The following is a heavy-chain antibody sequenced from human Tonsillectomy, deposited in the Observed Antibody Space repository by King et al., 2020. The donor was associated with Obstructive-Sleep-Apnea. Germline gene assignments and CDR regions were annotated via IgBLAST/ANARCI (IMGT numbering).Heavy chain of an antibody. CDR1: GFTFDDYA. J-gene: IGHJ3*02. V-gene: IGHV3-9*01. Sequence: VQLVESGGGLVQPARSLRLSCAASGFTFDDYAMHWVRPAPGKGLEWVSGITWYSGRIGYADSVQCRFTISRDNAKNSLYLQMNSLRAEDTAFYYCAKDIAVAGMVAFDIWGQGTMVTVSS. D-gene: IGHD6-19*01. CDR2: ITWYSGRI. CDR3: AKDIAVAGMVAFDI.